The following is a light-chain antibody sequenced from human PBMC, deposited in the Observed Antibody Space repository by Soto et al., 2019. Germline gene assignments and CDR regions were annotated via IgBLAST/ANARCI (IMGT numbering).Light chain of an antibody. Sequence: HSVLTQSPSASGSPGQSVTISCTGTSSDIGGYNSVSWYQQQPGKAPKVMIYDVTKRPSGVPDRFSGYKSGNTASLTVSALQAEDEADYYCSSYTDRKNLVFGTETKVTVL. J-gene: IGLJ1*01. CDR1: SSDIGGYNS. CDR2: DVT. V-gene: IGLV2-8*01. CDR3: SSYTDRKNLV.